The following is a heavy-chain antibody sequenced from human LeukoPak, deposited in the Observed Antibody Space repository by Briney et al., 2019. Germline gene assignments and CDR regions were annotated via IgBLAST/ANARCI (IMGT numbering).Heavy chain of an antibody. J-gene: IGHJ4*02. CDR2: ISSSSSTI. CDR1: GFTFSSYS. V-gene: IGHV3-48*02. D-gene: IGHD5-18*01. CDR3: ARASYSYGFSHLDY. Sequence: GGSLRLSCAASGFTFSSYSMNWVRQAPGKGLEWVSYISSSSSTIYYADSVKGRFTISRDNAKNSLYLQMNSLRDEDTAVYYSARASYSYGFSHLDYWGQGTLVTVSS.